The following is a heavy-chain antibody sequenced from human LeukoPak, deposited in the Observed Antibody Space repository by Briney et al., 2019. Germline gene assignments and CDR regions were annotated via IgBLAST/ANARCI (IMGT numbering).Heavy chain of an antibody. CDR1: GDSISTDY. CDR3: ARAFRVYAFDI. J-gene: IGHJ3*02. Sequence: SETLSLTCTVSGDSISTDYWGWIRQPPGRGLEWIAYISYSGSTNYNPSLKSRVTISVDTSKNQFSLRLSSVTAADTAVYFCARAFRVYAFDIWGQGTMVTVST. D-gene: IGHD6-13*01. CDR2: ISYSGST. V-gene: IGHV4-59*01.